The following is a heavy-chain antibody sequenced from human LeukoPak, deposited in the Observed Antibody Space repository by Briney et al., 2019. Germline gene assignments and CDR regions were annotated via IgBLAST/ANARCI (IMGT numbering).Heavy chain of an antibody. CDR3: ARDGSDNWGLFDN. J-gene: IGHJ4*02. D-gene: IGHD1-1*01. CDR1: GGSISGTSYC. Sequence: SETLSLTCSVSGGSISGTSYCWGWIRQPPGKGPEWIGSHYHTGRIYHNPSLNSRVTISVDTSKNQFSLKLSTVTDADTAVYYCARDGSDNWGLFDNWGRGTLVTVSS. V-gene: IGHV4-39*07. CDR2: HYHTGRI.